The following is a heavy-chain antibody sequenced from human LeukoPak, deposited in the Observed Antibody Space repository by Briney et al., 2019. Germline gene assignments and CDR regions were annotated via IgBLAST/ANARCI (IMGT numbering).Heavy chain of an antibody. CDR3: AHSHLPTQSLTGYYYYFDY. D-gene: IGHD3-9*01. V-gene: IGHV2-5*05. CDR2: IYCDDDA. Sequence: SSPTLVRPTQTLTLTCTFSGFSLSTSGVGVGWIRQPPRKALEWLALIYCDDDARYGFSPSLNNRLTIIKDTSKNQVVLTMTSVDPADTATYYCAHSHLPTQSLTGYYYYFDYWGQGTLVTVSS. J-gene: IGHJ4*02. CDR1: GFSLSTSGVG.